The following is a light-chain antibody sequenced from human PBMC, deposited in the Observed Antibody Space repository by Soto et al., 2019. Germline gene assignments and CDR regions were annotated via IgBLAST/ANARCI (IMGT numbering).Light chain of an antibody. CDR2: GAS. CDR1: QSVSSSY. Sequence: EIVLTQSPGTLSLSPGERATLSCRASQSVSSSYLAWYQQKPGQAPRLLIYGASSRATGIPDRFSGSGSVKEFTLTISSVQSEDVAVYYCQQYNNWPPGATFGPGTKVDIK. V-gene: IGKV3-20*01. CDR3: QQYNNWPPGAT. J-gene: IGKJ3*01.